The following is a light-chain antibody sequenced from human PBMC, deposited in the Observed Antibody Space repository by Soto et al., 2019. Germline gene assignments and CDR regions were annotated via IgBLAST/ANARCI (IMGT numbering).Light chain of an antibody. CDR2: RVS. CDR3: SSYAGSKV. Sequence: QSALTQPPSASGSPGQSVTISCTGTSSDIGGDNYVSWYQQHPGKAPKLIIYRVSKRPSGVPDRFSGSKSGNTASLTVSGLQAEDEADYYFSSYAGSKVFGGGTKLTVL. CDR1: SSDIGGDNY. J-gene: IGLJ2*01. V-gene: IGLV2-8*01.